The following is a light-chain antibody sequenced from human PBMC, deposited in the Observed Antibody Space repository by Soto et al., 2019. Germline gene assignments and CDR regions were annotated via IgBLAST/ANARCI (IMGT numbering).Light chain of an antibody. CDR3: QQYNSYAIT. CDR1: QSISGW. CDR2: DAS. J-gene: IGKJ5*01. V-gene: IGKV1-5*01. Sequence: DIQMTQSPSTLSASVGGRVTITCRASQSISGWLAWYQQKPGKVPNLLIYDASSLQSGVPSRFSGSGSGTEFTLTISSLQPDDFATYYCQQYNSYAITFGQGTRLEIK.